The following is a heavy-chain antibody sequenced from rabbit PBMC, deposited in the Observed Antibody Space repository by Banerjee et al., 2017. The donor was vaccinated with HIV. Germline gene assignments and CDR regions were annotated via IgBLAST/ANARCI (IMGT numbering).Heavy chain of an antibody. J-gene: IGHJ4*01. CDR2: IYAGSSGST. CDR3: VRASGYVYDDVGDINL. V-gene: IGHV1S45*01. D-gene: IGHD2-1*01. CDR1: GIDFSSYSY. Sequence: QQQLEESGGGLVKPGGTLTLTCKASGIDFSSYSYMCWVRQAPGKGLEWIACIYAGSSGSTYYASWAKGRFTISKTSSTTVTLQVTSLAAADTATYFCVRASGYVYDDVGDINLWGQGTLVTVS.